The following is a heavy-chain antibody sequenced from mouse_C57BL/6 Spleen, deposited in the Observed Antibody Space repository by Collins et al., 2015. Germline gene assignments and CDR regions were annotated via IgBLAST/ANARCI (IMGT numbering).Heavy chain of an antibody. CDR3: ATWDYDGYAMDY. CDR1: GYTFTTYG. Sequence: QIQLVQSGPELKKPGETVKISCKASGYTFTTYGMSWVKQAPGKGLKWMGWINTYSGVPTYADDFKGRFAFSLETSASTAFLQIINLKNEDTATYFCATWDYDGYAMDYWGQGTSVTVSS. J-gene: IGHJ4*01. V-gene: IGHV9-3*01. CDR2: INTYSGVP. D-gene: IGHD2-4*01.